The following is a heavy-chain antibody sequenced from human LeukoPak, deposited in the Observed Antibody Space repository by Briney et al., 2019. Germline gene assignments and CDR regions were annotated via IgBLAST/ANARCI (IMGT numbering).Heavy chain of an antibody. V-gene: IGHV3-53*01. D-gene: IGHD3-16*01. CDR3: ARGFGGVTAGYY. Sequence: GGSLRLSCAASGFAVSSIYMSWVRQAPGKGLEWDSVIYSGGSTYYADSVKGRFTISRDNSKNTLHLQMNSLRADDTAVYYCARGFGGVTAGYYWGQGTLVTVSS. J-gene: IGHJ4*02. CDR1: GFAVSSIY. CDR2: IYSGGST.